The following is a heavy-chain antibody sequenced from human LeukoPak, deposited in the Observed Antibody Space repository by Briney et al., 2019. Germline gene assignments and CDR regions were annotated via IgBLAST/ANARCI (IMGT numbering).Heavy chain of an antibody. CDR3: ARGTSSSWYANAFDI. V-gene: IGHV3-30-3*01. CDR1: GFTFSSYA. Sequence: GGSLRLSCAASGFTFSSYAMHWVRQAPGKGLEWVAVISYDGSNKYYADSVKGRFTISRDNSKNTLYLQMNSLRAEDTAVYYCARGTSSSWYANAFDIWGQGTMVTVSS. CDR2: ISYDGSNK. D-gene: IGHD6-13*01. J-gene: IGHJ3*02.